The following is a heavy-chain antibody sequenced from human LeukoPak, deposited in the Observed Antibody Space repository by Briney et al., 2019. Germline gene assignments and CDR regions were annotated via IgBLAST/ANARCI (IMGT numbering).Heavy chain of an antibody. V-gene: IGHV1-18*01. Sequence: ASVKVSCKASGYTFTSYGISWVRQAPGQGLEWMGWISAYNGNTNYAQKLQGRVTMTTDTSTSTAYMELRSLRSDDTAVYYCARDGPYHCSSTSCYLNWFDPWGQGTLVTVSS. J-gene: IGHJ5*02. CDR2: ISAYNGNT. CDR3: ARDGPYHCSSTSCYLNWFDP. CDR1: GYTFTSYG. D-gene: IGHD2-2*01.